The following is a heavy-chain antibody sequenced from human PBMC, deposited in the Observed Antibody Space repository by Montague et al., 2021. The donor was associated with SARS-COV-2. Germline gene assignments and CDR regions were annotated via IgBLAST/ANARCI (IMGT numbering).Heavy chain of an antibody. CDR3: SRRPYYYDRSCQFDS. D-gene: IGHD3-22*01. Sequence: SETLSLTCTVSGGSISSSNYYWGWIRQPPGKGLEWSAIIYYSGSTYFNPSLNSRVAISIDTSKNQFSLKLSSLTAADTAVYYCSRRPYYYDRSCQFDSWGQGALVTVSS. V-gene: IGHV4-39*07. J-gene: IGHJ5*01. CDR2: IYYSGST. CDR1: GGSISSSNYY.